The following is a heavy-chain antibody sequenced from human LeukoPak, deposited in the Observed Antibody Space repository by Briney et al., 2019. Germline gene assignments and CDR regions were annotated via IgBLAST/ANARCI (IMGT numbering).Heavy chain of an antibody. Sequence: SETLSLTCTVSGGSISSYYWSWIRQPAGKGLEWIGRIYTSGSTNYNPSLKRRVTMSVDTSKNQFSLKLSSVPAADTAVYYCARAPVHRRYSGYDWPKTTDYYYYMDVWGKGTTVTVSS. CDR3: ARAPVHRRYSGYDWPKTTDYYYYMDV. V-gene: IGHV4-4*07. CDR1: GGSISSYY. J-gene: IGHJ6*03. D-gene: IGHD5-12*01. CDR2: IYTSGST.